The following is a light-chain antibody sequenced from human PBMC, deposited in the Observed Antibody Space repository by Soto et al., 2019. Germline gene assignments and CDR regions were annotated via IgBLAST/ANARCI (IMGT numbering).Light chain of an antibody. CDR2: INTVGSH. Sequence: QPVLTQSPSASASLGASVTLTCTLSSGHSSFAIAWHQQQPEKGPRYLMKINTVGSHTKGDGIPDRFSGSGSGAERYLTISSLQSEDEAEYYCQTWGTGIVFGGGTKVTAL. V-gene: IGLV4-69*01. J-gene: IGLJ2*01. CDR3: QTWGTGIV. CDR1: SGHSSFA.